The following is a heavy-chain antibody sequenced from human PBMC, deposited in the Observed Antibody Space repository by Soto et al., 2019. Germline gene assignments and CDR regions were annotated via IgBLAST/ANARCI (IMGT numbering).Heavy chain of an antibody. Sequence: SVKASWKASGYTINGRSMHWVRQDHGKGLEWMGGIDPEAGETIYAQKFQGRVTMTEDTSTDTAYMELSSLRSEDTAVYYCAQHYDILTGYYLWGQGTLVTVS. V-gene: IGHV1-24*01. J-gene: IGHJ4*02. D-gene: IGHD3-9*01. CDR3: AQHYDILTGYYL. CDR2: IDPEAGET. CDR1: GYTINGRS.